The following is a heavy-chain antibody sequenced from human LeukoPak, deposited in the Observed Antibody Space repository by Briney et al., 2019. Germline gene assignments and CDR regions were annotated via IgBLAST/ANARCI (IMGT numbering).Heavy chain of an antibody. Sequence: GGSLRLSCVASGFTFSDYYLTWIRQAPGKGLEWVSYISRDATIIYYSDSVKGRFTISRDNAKNTLYLQMNSLRAEDTAVYYCARGLSGYASSLGYWGQGTLVTVSA. CDR3: ARGLSGYASSLGY. D-gene: IGHD6-6*01. V-gene: IGHV3-11*04. CDR2: ISRDATII. CDR1: GFTFSDYY. J-gene: IGHJ4*02.